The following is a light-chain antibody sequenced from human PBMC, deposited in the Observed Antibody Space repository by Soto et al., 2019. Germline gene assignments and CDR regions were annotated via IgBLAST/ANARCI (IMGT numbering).Light chain of an antibody. CDR2: LEGSGSY. J-gene: IGLJ2*01. Sequence: QPVLTQSSSASASLGSSVKLTCTLSSGHSSYIIAWHQQQPGKAPRYLMKLEGSGSYNKGRVFPHRFSASSSGADRYLTIATLQYEDEADYYCETWSSNTHVFGGGTKVTVL. V-gene: IGLV4-60*02. CDR3: ETWSSNTHV. CDR1: SGHSSYI.